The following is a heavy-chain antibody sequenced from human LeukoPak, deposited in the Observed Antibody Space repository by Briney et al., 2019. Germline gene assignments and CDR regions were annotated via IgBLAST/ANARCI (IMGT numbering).Heavy chain of an antibody. Sequence: SETLSLTCTVSGGSISSYYWSWIRQPPGKGLEWIGYIYYSGSTNYNPSLKSRVTISVDTSKNQFSLKVSSVTAADTAVYYCARERAMGATPAFDYWGQGTLVTVSS. CDR2: IYYSGST. J-gene: IGHJ4*02. CDR1: GGSISSYY. D-gene: IGHD1-26*01. V-gene: IGHV4-59*01. CDR3: ARERAMGATPAFDY.